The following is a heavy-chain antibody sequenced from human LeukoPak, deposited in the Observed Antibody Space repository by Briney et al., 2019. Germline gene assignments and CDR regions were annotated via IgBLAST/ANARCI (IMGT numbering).Heavy chain of an antibody. Sequence: PGGSLRLSCAASGFTFSTYAMTWVRQAPGKGLEWVSSITGSGDGTSAADSVTGRFSISRDNSKSTLYLQMNSLRVEDTAVYYCAKAGGAYCSGGSCYSSPYYYYMDVWGKGTTVTVSS. CDR3: AKAGGAYCSGGSCYSSPYYYYMDV. J-gene: IGHJ6*03. V-gene: IGHV3-23*01. CDR1: GFTFSTYA. CDR2: ITGSGDGT. D-gene: IGHD2-15*01.